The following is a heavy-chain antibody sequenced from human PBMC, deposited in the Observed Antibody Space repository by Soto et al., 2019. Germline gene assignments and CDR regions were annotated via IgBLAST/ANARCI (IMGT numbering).Heavy chain of an antibody. CDR2: MYHSGNT. V-gene: IGHV4-30-2*02. J-gene: IGHJ3*02. D-gene: IGHD7-27*01. Sequence: SETLSLTCAVSGGSITSGGYSWGWIRQPPGQGLEWIGYMYHSGNTYYNPSLKGRVTISVDTSKNQFSLKLSSVTAADTAVYYCARLTGGDAFDIWGQGTMVTVSS. CDR3: ARLTGGDAFDI. CDR1: GGSITSGGYS.